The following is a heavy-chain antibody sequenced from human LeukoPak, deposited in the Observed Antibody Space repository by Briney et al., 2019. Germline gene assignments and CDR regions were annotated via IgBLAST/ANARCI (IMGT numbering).Heavy chain of an antibody. V-gene: IGHV4-59*01. D-gene: IGHD6-13*01. J-gene: IGHJ4*02. CDR3: ARGGGSSSWYEFDY. CDR2: IYYSGST. Sequence: SETLSLTCTVSGGSISSYYWSWIRQPPGKGLEWIGYIYYSGSTNYNPSLKSRVTISVDTSKNQFSLKLSSVTAADTAVYYCARGGGSSSWYEFDYWGQGTLVTVSS. CDR1: GGSISSYY.